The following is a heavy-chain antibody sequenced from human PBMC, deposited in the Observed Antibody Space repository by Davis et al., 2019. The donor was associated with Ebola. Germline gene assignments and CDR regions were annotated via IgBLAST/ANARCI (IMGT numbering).Heavy chain of an antibody. V-gene: IGHV4-4*02. J-gene: IGHJ6*02. CDR2: IYHSGST. CDR1: GGSISSSNW. Sequence: SETLSLTCTVSGGSISSSNWWSWVRQPPGKGLEWIGEIYHSGSTNYNPSLKSRVTISVDTSKNQFSLKLSSVTAADTAVYYCARGARNSSWYVSRMGLDVWGQGTTVTVSS. D-gene: IGHD6-13*01. CDR3: ARGARNSSWYVSRMGLDV.